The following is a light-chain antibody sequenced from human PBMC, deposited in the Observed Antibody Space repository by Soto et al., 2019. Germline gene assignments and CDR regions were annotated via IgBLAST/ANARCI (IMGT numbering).Light chain of an antibody. Sequence: QSALTQPASVSGSPGQSITIYCIGTNNDVGGFQYVSWYQHRPGNAPKLMIYEVSNRPSGVSDRFSGSKSGNTASLTISGLQAEDEADYYCTSYTTSTTRVFGGGTKVTVL. CDR3: TSYTTSTTRV. CDR2: EVS. CDR1: NNDVGGFQY. V-gene: IGLV2-14*01. J-gene: IGLJ3*02.